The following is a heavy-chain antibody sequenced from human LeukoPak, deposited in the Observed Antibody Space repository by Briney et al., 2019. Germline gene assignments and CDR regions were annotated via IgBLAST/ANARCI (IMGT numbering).Heavy chain of an antibody. J-gene: IGHJ4*02. CDR1: GFTFSSYA. D-gene: IGHD2-15*01. CDR3: AKSGLNRFDY. V-gene: IGHV3-23*01. Sequence: GGSLRLSCAASGFTFSSYAMSWVRQAPGKGLEWVSGISGSGSGGNTYYADSVKGRFTTSRDNSKNTLYLQMNSLRAEDTALYYCAKSGLNRFDYWGQGTLVTVSS. CDR2: ISGSGSGGNT.